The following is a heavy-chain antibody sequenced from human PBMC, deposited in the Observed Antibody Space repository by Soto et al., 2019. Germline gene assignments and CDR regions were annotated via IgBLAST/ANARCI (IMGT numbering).Heavy chain of an antibody. D-gene: IGHD6-19*01. J-gene: IGHJ4*02. CDR1: GYSISSTNW. V-gene: IGHV4-28*01. CDR2: IYYSGSA. Sequence: QVQLQESGPELVKPADTLSLTCAVSGYSISSTNWWGWIQQPPGKGLEWLGYIYYSGSAYYNPSLESRVTMSVDTSKNQFALKVRSVTAVDTAVYYWARVAVAGTHFDYWGQGTLVTVSS. CDR3: ARVAVAGTHFDY.